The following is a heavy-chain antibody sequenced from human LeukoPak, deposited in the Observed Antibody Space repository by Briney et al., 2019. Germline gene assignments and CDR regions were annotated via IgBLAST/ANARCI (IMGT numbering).Heavy chain of an antibody. CDR1: GFTFSSYS. J-gene: IGHJ4*02. CDR3: ARAYCISTSCYSPRLFTFDY. Sequence: GGSLRLSCAASGFTFSSYSMNWVRQAPGKGLEWVSSISSSSSYIYYADSVKGRFTISRGNAKNSLYLQMNSLRAEDTAVYYCARAYCISTSCYSPRLFTFDYWGQGTLVTVSS. D-gene: IGHD2-2*01. V-gene: IGHV3-21*01. CDR2: ISSSSSYI.